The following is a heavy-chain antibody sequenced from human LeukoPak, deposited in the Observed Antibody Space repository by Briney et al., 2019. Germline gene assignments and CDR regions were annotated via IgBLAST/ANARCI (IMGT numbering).Heavy chain of an antibody. CDR2: IIPIFGTA. J-gene: IGHJ4*02. D-gene: IGHD3-22*01. V-gene: IGHV1-69*05. CDR3: AWYYYDSSGYYWGHFDY. CDR1: GGTFSSYA. Sequence: SVKVSCKDSGGTFSSYAISWVRQAPGQGLEWMGRIIPIFGTANYAQKFQGRVTITTDESTSTAYMELSSLRSEDTAVYYCAWYYYDSSGYYWGHFDYWGQGTLVTVSS.